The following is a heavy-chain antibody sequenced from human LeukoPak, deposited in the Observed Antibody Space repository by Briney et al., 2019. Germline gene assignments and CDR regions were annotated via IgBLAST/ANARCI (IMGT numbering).Heavy chain of an antibody. CDR3: ARDREMATDIGWFDP. CDR1: GFTVSSNY. CDR2: IYSGGST. D-gene: IGHD5-24*01. V-gene: IGHV3-66*02. Sequence: PGGSLRLSCAASGFTVSSNYMSWVRQAPGKGLEWVSVIYSGGSTYYADSVKGRFTISRDNSKNTLYLQMNSLRAEDTAVYYCARDREMATDIGWFDPWGQGTLVTVSS. J-gene: IGHJ5*02.